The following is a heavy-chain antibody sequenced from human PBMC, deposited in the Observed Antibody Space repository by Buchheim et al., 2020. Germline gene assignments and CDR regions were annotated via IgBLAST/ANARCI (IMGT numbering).Heavy chain of an antibody. CDR1: GGSISSYY. V-gene: IGHV4-59*01. CDR2: IYHSGST. J-gene: IGHJ4*01. Sequence: QVQLQESGPGLVKPSETLSLTCTVSGGSISSYYWSWIRQPPGKGLEWIGYIYHSGSTNYIPSLKSRVTISIDTSKTQFSQKLSSVTAADTAVYYCARDIDYWGQGTL. CDR3: ARDIDY.